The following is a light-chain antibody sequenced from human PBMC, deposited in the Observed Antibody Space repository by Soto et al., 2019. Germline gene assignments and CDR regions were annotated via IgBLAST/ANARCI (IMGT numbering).Light chain of an antibody. CDR1: SSDVGGYNY. CDR3: SLYTSSTTLYV. J-gene: IGLJ1*01. V-gene: IGLV2-14*01. Sequence: QSALTQPASVSGSPGQSITISCTGTSSDVGGYNYVSWYQQHPGKAPKLMIYDVSSRPSGVSNRFSGSKSGNTASLTISGLQAEDEADYYCSLYTSSTTLYVFGTGTKLTVL. CDR2: DVS.